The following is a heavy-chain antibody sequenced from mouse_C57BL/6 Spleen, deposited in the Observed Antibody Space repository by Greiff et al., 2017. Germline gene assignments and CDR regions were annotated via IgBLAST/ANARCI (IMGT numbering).Heavy chain of an antibody. D-gene: IGHD2-12*01. J-gene: IGHJ3*01. CDR3: ARENDEGAWFAY. CDR2: INYDGSST. CDR1: GFTFSDYY. V-gene: IGHV5-16*01. Sequence: EVKLMQSEGGLVQPGSSLKLSCTASGFTFSDYYMPWVRQVPEQGLEWFANINYDGSSTYYLHSLKSRFIISRDNAKIMLYLQMSSLKSEDTATDYCARENDEGAWFAYWGQGTLVTVSA.